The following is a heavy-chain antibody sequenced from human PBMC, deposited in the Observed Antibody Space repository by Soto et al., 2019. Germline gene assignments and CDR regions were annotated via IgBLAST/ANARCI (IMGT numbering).Heavy chain of an antibody. CDR2: IYHSGST. J-gene: IGHJ6*02. CDR3: ARQGFGVLHGLVDV. D-gene: IGHD3-10*01. CDR1: GGSISSGGYS. Sequence: SETLSLTCAVSGGSISSGGYSWSWIRQPPGKGLEWIGYIYHSGSTYHNPSLKSRVSISVDTSKNQFSLTLTSVTAADTAVYYCARQGFGVLHGLVDVWGQGTTVTVSS. V-gene: IGHV4-30-2*01.